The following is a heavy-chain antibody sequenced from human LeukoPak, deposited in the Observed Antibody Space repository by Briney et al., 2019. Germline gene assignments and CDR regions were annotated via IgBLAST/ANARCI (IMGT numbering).Heavy chain of an antibody. Sequence: GGSLRLSCTASGFTFRNYAMNWVRQAPGKGLEWVSSISGSGGGANYADSVKGWFTISRDNSKNTLYVQMNSLRAEDTAVYYCAKNLESFGDSATDYWGQGTLVTVSS. J-gene: IGHJ4*02. D-gene: IGHD4-17*01. V-gene: IGHV3-23*01. CDR3: AKNLESFGDSATDY. CDR1: GFTFRNYA. CDR2: ISGSGGGA.